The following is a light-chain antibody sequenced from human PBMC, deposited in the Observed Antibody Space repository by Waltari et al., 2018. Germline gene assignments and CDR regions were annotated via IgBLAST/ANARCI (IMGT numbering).Light chain of an antibody. CDR1: TSDVGGYNY. CDR3: SSYSRSSTFYV. V-gene: IGLV2-14*03. CDR2: DVS. J-gene: IGLJ1*01. Sequence: QSALTQPASVSGSPGQSITISCTGTTSDVGGYNYVSWYQQHPGKAPKLMIYDVSKRPSGVSARFSGSKSGNTASLTISALQTEDEADYYCSSYSRSSTFYVFGTGTKVTVL.